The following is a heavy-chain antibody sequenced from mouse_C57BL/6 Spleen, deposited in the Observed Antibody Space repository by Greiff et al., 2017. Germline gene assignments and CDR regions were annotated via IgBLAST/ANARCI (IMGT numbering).Heavy chain of an antibody. CDR2: LSSKSNNYAS. V-gene: IGHV10-1*01. D-gene: IGHD2-3*01. Sequence: EVQGVESGGGLVPPKGSLTLSCAASGFSFNTYAMNWVRQAPGKGLEWVARLSSKSNNYASYYADSVKDRFTISRDDSESIHYLEMNNLTTEDTAVYYCVRQDGYWTFFAYWGQGTLVTVSA. CDR1: GFSFNTYA. J-gene: IGHJ3*01. CDR3: VRQDGYWTFFAY.